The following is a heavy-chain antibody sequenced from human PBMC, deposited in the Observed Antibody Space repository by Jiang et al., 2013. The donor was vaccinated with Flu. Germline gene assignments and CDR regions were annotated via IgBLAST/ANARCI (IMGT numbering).Heavy chain of an antibody. CDR3: TRGSIFDY. Sequence: SQTLSLTCAISGDSVSSNNASWNWIRQSPSRGLEWLGRTYYRSKWYNDYAVSVKSRIIINPDTSKNQLSLQLNSVTPEDTAVYYCTRGSIFDYWGLGTLVTVSS. D-gene: IGHD2-2*01. V-gene: IGHV6-1*01. J-gene: IGHJ4*02. CDR2: TYYRSKWYN. CDR1: GDSVSSNNAS.